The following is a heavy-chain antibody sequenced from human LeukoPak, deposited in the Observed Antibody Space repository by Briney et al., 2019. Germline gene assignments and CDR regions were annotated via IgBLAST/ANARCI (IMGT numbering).Heavy chain of an antibody. V-gene: IGHV3-53*01. J-gene: IGHJ4*02. CDR2: IYSGGST. CDR3: ARDRYSYGSFDY. CDR1: GFTVSSNY. Sequence: GGSLRLSCAASGFTVSSNYMSWVRQAPGKGLEWVSVIYSGGSTYYADSVKGRFTISRDNSKNTLYLQMNSLRAEDTAVYYCARDRYSYGSFDYWGQETLVTVSS. D-gene: IGHD5-18*01.